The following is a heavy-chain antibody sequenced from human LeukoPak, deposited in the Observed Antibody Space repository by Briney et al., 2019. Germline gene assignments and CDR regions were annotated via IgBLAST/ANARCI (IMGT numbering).Heavy chain of an antibody. CDR2: INAGNGNT. V-gene: IGHV1-3*01. D-gene: IGHD3-10*01. J-gene: IGHJ6*02. Sequence: ASVKVSCKASGYTFTSYAMHWVRQAPGQRLEWMGWINAGNGNTKYSQKFQGRVTMTTDTSTSTAYMELRSLRSDDTAVYYCARDGYYYGSGSYSGMDVWGQGTTVTVSS. CDR3: ARDGYYYGSGSYSGMDV. CDR1: GYTFTSYA.